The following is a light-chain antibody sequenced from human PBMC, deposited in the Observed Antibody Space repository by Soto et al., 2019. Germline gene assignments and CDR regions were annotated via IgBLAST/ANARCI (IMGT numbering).Light chain of an antibody. Sequence: QSVLTQPASVPGSPGQSITISCTGTNSDVGGYNYVSWYQQHPGKAPELMIYEVSHRPSGVSNRFSGSKSENTASLTISGLQAEDEADYYCSSYTSISTLYVFGTGTKVTV. J-gene: IGLJ1*01. CDR2: EVS. CDR1: NSDVGGYNY. V-gene: IGLV2-14*01. CDR3: SSYTSISTLYV.